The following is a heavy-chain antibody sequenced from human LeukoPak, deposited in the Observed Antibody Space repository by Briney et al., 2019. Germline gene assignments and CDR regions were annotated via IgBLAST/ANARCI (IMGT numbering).Heavy chain of an antibody. Sequence: GGSLRLSCAASGFTFSSYWMHWVRQAPGKGLVWVAVISYDESNKYYADSVKGRFTISRDNSKNTLYLQMNSLRPADTAVYYCARRLLIVRAGTGFDYWGQGTLVTVSS. J-gene: IGHJ4*02. CDR1: GFTFSSYW. D-gene: IGHD6-13*01. CDR3: ARRLLIVRAGTGFDY. V-gene: IGHV3-30*03. CDR2: ISYDESNK.